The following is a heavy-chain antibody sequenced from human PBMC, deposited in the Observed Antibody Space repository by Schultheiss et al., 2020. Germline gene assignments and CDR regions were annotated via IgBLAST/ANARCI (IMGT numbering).Heavy chain of an antibody. V-gene: IGHV4-59*08. J-gene: IGHJ4*02. D-gene: IGHD6-19*01. Sequence: SQTLSLTCTVSGGSISSYYWSWIRQPPGKGLEWIGYIYYSGSTNYNPSLKSRVTISVDTSKNQFSLKLSSVTAADTAVYYCASRGGWSYFDYWGQGTLVTVSS. CDR2: IYYSGST. CDR1: GGSISSYY. CDR3: ASRGGWSYFDY.